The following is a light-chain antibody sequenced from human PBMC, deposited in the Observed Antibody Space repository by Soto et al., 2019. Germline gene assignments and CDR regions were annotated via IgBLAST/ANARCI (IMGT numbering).Light chain of an antibody. CDR3: SSFAVNNNLV. Sequence: QSALTQPPAASGSPGQSVTISCTGTSSDVGGYNYVSWYQQHPGKAPKLMISEVSKRPSGVPDRFSGSKSVNTASLTVSGIQAEDGADYYCSSFAVNNNLVFGGGTKVTVL. CDR1: SSDVGGYNY. J-gene: IGLJ2*01. V-gene: IGLV2-8*01. CDR2: EVS.